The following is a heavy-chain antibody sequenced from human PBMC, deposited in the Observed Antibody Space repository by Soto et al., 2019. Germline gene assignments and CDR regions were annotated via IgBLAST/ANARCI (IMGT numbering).Heavy chain of an antibody. CDR1: GFSLSTSGAG. D-gene: IGHD1-26*01. J-gene: IGHJ4*02. V-gene: IGHV2-5*01. CDR3: AHRYGGNYYRWYFDS. CDR2: ISWKDEK. Sequence: QITLKESGPTLVKPTQTLTVTCTFSGFSLSTSGAGVGWIRQSPGKAPEWLALISWKDEKRYNPGLKSRLTITKDTPKNQVVLTITDLDPVDTATYFCAHRYGGNYYRWYFDSWGQGTLVTVSS.